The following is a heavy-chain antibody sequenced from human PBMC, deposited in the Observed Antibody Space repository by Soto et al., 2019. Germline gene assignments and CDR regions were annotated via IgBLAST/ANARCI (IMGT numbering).Heavy chain of an antibody. CDR1: GYIFTDYW. D-gene: IGHD3-16*01. J-gene: IGHJ4*02. CDR2: IYPGDSDT. V-gene: IGHV5-51*01. Sequence: LAECLTLSCAVSGYIFTDYWSGWVRPMRGKGMEWMAIIYPGDSDTRYSPSFGGQVTISADRSSSTAFLQWSSLKASDTAMYYCARAFGGEYYDRRSWYSAYWGQGTLVTVSS. CDR3: ARAFGGEYYDRRSWYSAY.